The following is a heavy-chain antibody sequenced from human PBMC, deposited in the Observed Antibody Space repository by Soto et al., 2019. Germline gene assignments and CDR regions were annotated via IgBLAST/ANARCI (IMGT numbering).Heavy chain of an antibody. D-gene: IGHD4-17*01. J-gene: IGHJ4*02. V-gene: IGHV4-59*01. Sequence: SETLSLTCTVSGGSISSYYWSWIRQPPGKGLEWIGYIYYSGSTNYNPSLKSRVTISVDTSKNQFSLKLSSVTAADTAVYYCASAPYGDYSFDYWGQGTLVTVYS. CDR2: IYYSGST. CDR3: ASAPYGDYSFDY. CDR1: GGSISSYY.